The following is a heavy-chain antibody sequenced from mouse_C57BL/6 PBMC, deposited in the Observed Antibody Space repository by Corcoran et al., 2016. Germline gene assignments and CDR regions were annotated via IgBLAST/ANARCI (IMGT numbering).Heavy chain of an antibody. CDR3: ARKGIYYGNYLYYFDY. CDR1: GYMFTDYY. CDR2: INPNNGGT. J-gene: IGHJ2*01. Sequence: EVQLQQSGPELVKPGASVKISCKASGYMFTDYYMNWVKQSHGKSLEWIGDINPNNGGTSYNQKFKGKATLTVDKSSSTAYMELRSLTSEDSAVYYCARKGIYYGNYLYYFDYWGQGTTLTVSS. V-gene: IGHV1-26*01. D-gene: IGHD2-1*01.